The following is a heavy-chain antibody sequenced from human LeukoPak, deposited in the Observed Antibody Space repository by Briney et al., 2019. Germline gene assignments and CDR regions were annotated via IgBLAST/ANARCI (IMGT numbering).Heavy chain of an antibody. CDR2: ISAYNGNT. CDR3: ARDYIQSGSYPNFDY. V-gene: IGHV1-18*01. J-gene: IGHJ4*02. D-gene: IGHD1-26*01. Sequence: ASVKVSCKASGYTFTRYGISWVRQAPGQGLEWMGWISAYNGNTNYAQKLQGRVTMTTDTSTSTAYMELRSLRSDDTAVYYCARDYIQSGSYPNFDYWGQGTLVTVSS. CDR1: GYTFTRYG.